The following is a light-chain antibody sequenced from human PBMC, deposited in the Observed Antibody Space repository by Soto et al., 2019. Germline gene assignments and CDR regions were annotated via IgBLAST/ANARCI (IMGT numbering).Light chain of an antibody. J-gene: IGKJ1*01. CDR3: QQSYNTPRT. V-gene: IGKV1-39*01. CDR2: SSS. Sequence: DIQMTQSPSSLSASVGYRVTVTCRASQSISNFLNWYQQRPGQAPKLLISSSSNVQSGVPSRFSGRGSGTDFTLTISGLQPEDAASYCCQQSYNTPRTFGQGTKVDIK. CDR1: QSISNF.